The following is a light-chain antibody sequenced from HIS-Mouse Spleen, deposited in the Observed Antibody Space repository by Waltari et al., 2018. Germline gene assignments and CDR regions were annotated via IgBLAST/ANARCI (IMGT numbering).Light chain of an antibody. CDR2: EVS. Sequence: QSALTQPASVSGSPGQSITISCTGTSSVVGGYNYVSWYQQNPGKAPKLILYEVSNRPSGVSNRFSGSKSGNTASLTISGLQAEDEADYYCSSYTSSSTPVVFGGGTKLTVL. CDR3: SSYTSSSTPVV. J-gene: IGLJ2*01. CDR1: SSVVGGYNY. V-gene: IGLV2-14*01.